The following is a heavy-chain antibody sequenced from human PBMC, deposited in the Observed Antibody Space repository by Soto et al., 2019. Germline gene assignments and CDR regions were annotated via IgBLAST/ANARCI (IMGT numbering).Heavy chain of an antibody. CDR1: GFTFSMYG. D-gene: IGHD6-13*01. CDR2: IWYDGSDK. V-gene: IGHV3-33*06. Sequence: GGSLRLSCAASGFTFSMYGMHWVRQAPGKGLEWVAVIWYDGSDKYYADSVKGRFTVSRDNSKNTLYLQLKSLRAEDTAVYYCAKDRSISLDGMDVWGQGTTVTV. J-gene: IGHJ6*02. CDR3: AKDRSISLDGMDV.